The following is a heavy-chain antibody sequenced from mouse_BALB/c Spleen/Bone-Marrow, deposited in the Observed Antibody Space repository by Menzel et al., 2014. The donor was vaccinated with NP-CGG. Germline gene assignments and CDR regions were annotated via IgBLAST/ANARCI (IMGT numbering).Heavy chain of an antibody. CDR1: GYSITSDYA. CDR2: INYTGTT. J-gene: IGHJ2*01. V-gene: IGHV3-2*02. D-gene: IGHD6-1*01. Sequence: ESGPGLVKPSQSLSLTCSVTGYSITSDYAWNWIRQFPGNKLEWMGYINYTGTTGYNPSLKSRLSITRDTSKNQLFLQLNSVTTEDTATYYCTRGGSYWGQGTTLTVPS. CDR3: TRGGSY.